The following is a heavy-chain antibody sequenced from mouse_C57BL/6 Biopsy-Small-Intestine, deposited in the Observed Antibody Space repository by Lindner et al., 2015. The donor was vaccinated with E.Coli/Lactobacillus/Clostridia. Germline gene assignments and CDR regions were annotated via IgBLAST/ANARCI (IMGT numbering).Heavy chain of an antibody. J-gene: IGHJ4*01. Sequence: SVKVSCKSSGYTFTSYGISWLRQAPGQGLEWMAWISAYNGVTKYAQKYQGRVTMTTDTSTSTAYMELRSLRSDDTAVYYCARYIQTTATDCWGQGTLVTVSS. CDR3: ARYIQTTATDC. CDR1: GYTFTSYG. CDR2: ISAYNGVT. D-gene: IGHD1-2*01. V-gene: IGHV1-14*01.